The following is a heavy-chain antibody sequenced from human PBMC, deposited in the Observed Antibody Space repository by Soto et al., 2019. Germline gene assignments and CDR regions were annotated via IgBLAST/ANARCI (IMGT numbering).Heavy chain of an antibody. Sequence: HRLIQEPSKGLEWVAVISYDGSNKYYADSVKGRFTISRDNSKNTLYLQMNSLRAEDTAVYYFFFFQAEDGIRDTVPVSAFLLNRSSDL. D-gene: IGHD2-15*01. V-gene: IGHV3-30*03. CDR2: ISYDGSNK. J-gene: IGHJ2*01. CDR3: FFFQAEDGIRDTVPVSAFLLNRSSDL.